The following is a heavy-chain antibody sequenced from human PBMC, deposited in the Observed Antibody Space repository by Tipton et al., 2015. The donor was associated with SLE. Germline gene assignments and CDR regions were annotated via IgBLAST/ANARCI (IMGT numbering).Heavy chain of an antibody. CDR1: GFTFSSYS. J-gene: IGHJ4*02. CDR3: ARVGDGHAPDY. CDR2: ISSSSYI. Sequence: GSLRLSCAASGFTFSSYSMNWVRQAPGKGLEWVSSISSSSYIYYADAVKGRFTISRDNAKNSLYLQMNSLRAEDTAVYYCARVGDGHAPDYWGQGTLVTVSS. D-gene: IGHD5-24*01. V-gene: IGHV3-21*03.